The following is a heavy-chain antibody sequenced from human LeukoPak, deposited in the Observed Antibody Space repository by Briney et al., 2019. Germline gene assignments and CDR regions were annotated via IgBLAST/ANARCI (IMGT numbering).Heavy chain of an antibody. CDR2: ISGSGGST. J-gene: IGHJ4*02. CDR3: TTDGALDTAMVFLY. D-gene: IGHD5-18*01. V-gene: IGHV3-23*01. CDR1: GFTFSSYA. Sequence: GSLRLSCAASGFTFSSYAMSWVRQAPGKGLEWVSAISGSGGSTYYADSVKGRFTISRDNSKNTLYLQMNSLKTEDTAVYYCTTDGALDTAMVFLYWGQGTLVTVSS.